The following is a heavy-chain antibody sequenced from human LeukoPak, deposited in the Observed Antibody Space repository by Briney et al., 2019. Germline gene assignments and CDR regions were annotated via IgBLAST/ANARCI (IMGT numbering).Heavy chain of an antibody. CDR2: IYYSGST. Sequence: SETLSLTCTVSGGSISSYYWSWIRQPPGKGLEWIGYIYYSGSTNYNPSLKSRVTISVDTSKNQFSLKLSSVTAADTAVYYCARLIDYYDSSGSPTYGTFDIWGQGTMVTVSS. D-gene: IGHD3-22*01. V-gene: IGHV4-59*08. CDR3: ARLIDYYDSSGSPTYGTFDI. CDR1: GGSISSYY. J-gene: IGHJ3*02.